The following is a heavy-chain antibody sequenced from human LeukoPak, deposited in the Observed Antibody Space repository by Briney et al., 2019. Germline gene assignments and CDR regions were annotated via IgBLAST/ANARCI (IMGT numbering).Heavy chain of an antibody. CDR2: ISSSSSYI. CDR1: GFTFSSYA. J-gene: IGHJ2*01. CDR3: ARDGLAAATLHWCFDL. Sequence: GGSLRLSCAASGFTFSSYAMNWVRQAPGKGLEWVSSISSSSSYIYYADSVKGRFTISRDNARNSLYLQMNSLRAEDTAVYYCARDGLAAATLHWCFDLWGRGTLVTVSS. V-gene: IGHV3-21*01. D-gene: IGHD2-15*01.